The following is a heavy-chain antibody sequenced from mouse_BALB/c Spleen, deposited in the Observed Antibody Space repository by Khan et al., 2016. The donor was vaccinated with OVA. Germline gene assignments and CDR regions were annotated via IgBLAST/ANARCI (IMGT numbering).Heavy chain of an antibody. CDR3: VNHGNTSAWVTY. J-gene: IGHJ3*01. CDR2: INPSTDYT. CDR1: GYTFTNYW. Sequence: QVRLQQSGAELAKPGASVKMSCKASGYTFTNYWMHWVKQRPGQGLDWIGFINPSTDYTEYNQKFKDKATLTADKSSSTAYMQLTSLTSEDSALYDSVNHGNTSAWVTYWGQGTLVTVSA. V-gene: IGHV1-7*01. D-gene: IGHD1-1*01.